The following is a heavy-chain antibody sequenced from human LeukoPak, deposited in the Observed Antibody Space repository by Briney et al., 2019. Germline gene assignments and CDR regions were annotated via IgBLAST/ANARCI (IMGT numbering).Heavy chain of an antibody. D-gene: IGHD1-14*01. CDR2: IDASGSDT. Sequence: GGSLRLSCEASGFTFSSHWMGWVRQAPGQGLEWVSAIDASGSDTYYTDSVKGRFTISRDNSKNTVYLQMNSLRAEDTAVYYCADYRKPQGLDYWGQGTLVTVSS. V-gene: IGHV3-23*01. CDR1: GFTFSSHW. J-gene: IGHJ4*02. CDR3: ADYRKPQGLDY.